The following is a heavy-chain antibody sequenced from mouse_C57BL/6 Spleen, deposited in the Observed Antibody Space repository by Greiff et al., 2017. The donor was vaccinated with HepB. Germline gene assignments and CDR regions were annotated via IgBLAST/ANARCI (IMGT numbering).Heavy chain of an antibody. CDR2: INPSNGGT. CDR1: GYTFTSYW. CDR3: ARDGYYGGFAY. D-gene: IGHD2-3*01. Sequence: VKLMESGTELVKPGASVKLSCKASGYTFTSYWMHWVKQRPGQGLEWIGNINPSNGGTNYNEKFKSKATLTVDKSSSTAYMQLSSLTSEDSAVYYCARDGYYGGFAYWGQGTLVTVSA. J-gene: IGHJ3*01. V-gene: IGHV1-53*01.